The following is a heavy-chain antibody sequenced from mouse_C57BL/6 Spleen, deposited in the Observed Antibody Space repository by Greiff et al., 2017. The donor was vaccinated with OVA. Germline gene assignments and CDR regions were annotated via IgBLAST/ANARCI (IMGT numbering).Heavy chain of an antibody. CDR2: INPNNGGT. J-gene: IGHJ2*01. CDR1: GYTFTDYN. CDR3: AVTGPHLDY. D-gene: IGHD4-1*01. Sequence: EVQLQQSGPELVKPGASVKMSCKASGYTFTDYNMHWVKQSHGKSLEWIGDINPNNGGTSYNQKFKGKATLTVNKSSSTAYMERRSLTSEDSAVYYCAVTGPHLDYGGQGTTLTVSS. V-gene: IGHV1-22*01.